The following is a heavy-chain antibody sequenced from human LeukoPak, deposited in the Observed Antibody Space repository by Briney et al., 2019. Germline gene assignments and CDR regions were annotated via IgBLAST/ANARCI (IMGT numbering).Heavy chain of an antibody. J-gene: IGHJ5*02. CDR2: IYYSGST. D-gene: IGHD6-25*01. CDR3: ARQGNRGGWFDP. V-gene: IGHV4-59*08. Sequence: SETPSPTCTVSGGSLSSYYWGWIRQPPGKGLEGIGYIYYSGSTNYNPSLKSRVTISVDTSKNQFSLKLSSVTAADTAVYYCARQGNRGGWFDPWGQGTLVTVSS. CDR1: GGSLSSYY.